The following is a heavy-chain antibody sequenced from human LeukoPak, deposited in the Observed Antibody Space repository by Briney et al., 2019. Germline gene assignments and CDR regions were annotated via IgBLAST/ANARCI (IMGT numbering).Heavy chain of an antibody. CDR3: ARWALYYNYSLDV. D-gene: IGHD3-10*01. CDR2: ISSSSNTI. CDR1: GFTFSSYT. V-gene: IGHV3-48*01. J-gene: IGHJ6*03. Sequence: GGSLRLSCAAAGFTFSSYTMNWGRQAPGKGLEWVSYISSSSNTIYYADSVKCRFTISRDNAKNSLYLQMNSLRAEDTAVYYCARWALYYNYSLDVCGKGTTVTVSS.